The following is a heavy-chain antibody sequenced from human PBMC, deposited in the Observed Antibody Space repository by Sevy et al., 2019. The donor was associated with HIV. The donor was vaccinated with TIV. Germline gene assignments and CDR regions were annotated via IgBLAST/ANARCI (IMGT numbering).Heavy chain of an antibody. Sequence: AESLSLTCTVSGGSISSSSYYWGWIRQPPGNGLEWIGSIYYSGSTYYNPSLKSRVTISVDTSKNQFSLKLSSVTAADTAVYYCARLRPQRNYGYYYGMDVWGQGTTVTVSS. CDR3: ARLRPQRNYGYYYGMDV. CDR1: GGSISSSSYY. J-gene: IGHJ6*02. CDR2: IYYSGST. D-gene: IGHD4-4*01. V-gene: IGHV4-39*01.